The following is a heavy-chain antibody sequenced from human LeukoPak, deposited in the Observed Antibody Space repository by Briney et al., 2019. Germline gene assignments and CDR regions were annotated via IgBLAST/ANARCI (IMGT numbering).Heavy chain of an antibody. CDR2: ISWNSGSI. CDR3: TKDMSYDRSGGVVD. CDR1: GFTFDDYA. V-gene: IGHV3-9*03. J-gene: IGHJ4*02. D-gene: IGHD3-22*01. Sequence: PGRSLRLSCAVSGFTFDDYAMHWARQAPGKGLEWVAGISWNSGSIGYADSVKGRFTISRDNAKNSLYLQMNSLRPEDMALYYCTKDMSYDRSGGVVDWGQGTLVTVSS.